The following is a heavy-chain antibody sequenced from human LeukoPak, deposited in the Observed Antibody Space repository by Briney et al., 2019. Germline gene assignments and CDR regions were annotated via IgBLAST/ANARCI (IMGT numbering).Heavy chain of an antibody. J-gene: IGHJ4*02. V-gene: IGHV3-66*01. CDR2: IYSGGST. D-gene: IGHD1-26*01. Sequence: QSGGSLRLSCAASGFTFSSYSMSWVRQAPGKGLEWVSVIYSGGSTYYADSVKGRFTISRDNSKNTLYLQMNSLRAEDTAVYYCARFGKWELHFDYWGQGTLVTVSS. CDR1: GFTFSSYS. CDR3: ARFGKWELHFDY.